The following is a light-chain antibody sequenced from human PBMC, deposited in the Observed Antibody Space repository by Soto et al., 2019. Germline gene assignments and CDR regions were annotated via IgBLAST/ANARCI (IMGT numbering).Light chain of an antibody. CDR1: QSISSW. Sequence: IHVTQSPSTLSASVGDRVTITCRASQSISSWLAWYQQKPGKAPKLLIYKASSLESGVPSRFSGSGSETEFTLTISSLQPDDFATYYCQQTSTFPTFGQGTRLEIK. V-gene: IGKV1-5*03. CDR2: KAS. CDR3: QQTSTFPT. J-gene: IGKJ5*01.